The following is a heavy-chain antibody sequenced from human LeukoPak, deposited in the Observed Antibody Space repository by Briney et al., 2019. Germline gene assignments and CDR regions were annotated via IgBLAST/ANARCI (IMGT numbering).Heavy chain of an antibody. CDR2: ISGTDEST. V-gene: IGHV3-23*01. Sequence: GGSLRLSCAASGFTFGSHSMSWVRQAPGKGLEWVSEISGTDESTKYVDSVKGRFTISRDNPKNTLYLLLKSLRVDDTAVYYCAKWRREGGGLDIRGQGTMVTVSS. J-gene: IGHJ3*02. CDR3: AKWRREGGGLDI. CDR1: GFTFGSHS. D-gene: IGHD1-26*01.